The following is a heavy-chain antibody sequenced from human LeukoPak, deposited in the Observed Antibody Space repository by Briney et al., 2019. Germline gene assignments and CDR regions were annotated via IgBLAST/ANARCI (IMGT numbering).Heavy chain of an antibody. CDR2: IYYSGGT. CDR3: ARHGADSGAWYGPAY. V-gene: IGHV4-59*08. J-gene: IGHJ4*02. Sequence: PSETVSLTCSVSGGSISSFYWSWVRQPPGKGLEWIGYIYYSGGTNYNPSLNSRVTISIDTSKNQCSLKLSSVTAADTAVYYCARHGADSGAWYGPAYWGQGILVTVSS. D-gene: IGHD6-19*01. CDR1: GGSISSFY.